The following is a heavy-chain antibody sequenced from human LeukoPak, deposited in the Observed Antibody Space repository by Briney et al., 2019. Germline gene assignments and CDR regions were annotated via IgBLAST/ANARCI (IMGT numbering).Heavy chain of an antibody. CDR1: GYSISSGYY. V-gene: IGHV4-38-2*01. CDR2: IYHSGST. J-gene: IGHJ3*02. Sequence: PSETLSLTCAVSGYSISSGYYWGWIRQPPGKRLEWIGSIYHSGSTYYNPSLKSRVTISVDTSKNQFSLKLSSVTAADTAVYYCARQTHDSGPYAFDIWGQGAMVTVSS. D-gene: IGHD3-22*01. CDR3: ARQTHDSGPYAFDI.